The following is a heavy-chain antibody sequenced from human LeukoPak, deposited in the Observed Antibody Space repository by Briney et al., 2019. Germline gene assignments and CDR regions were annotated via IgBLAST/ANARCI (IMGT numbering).Heavy chain of an antibody. CDR2: IYTSGST. CDR1: GGSINSYY. Sequence: SETLSLTCTVSGGSINSYYWSWIRQPAGKGLEWIGRIYTSGSTNYNPSLKSRVTMSVDTSKNQFSLKLSSVTAADTAVYYCARSSQGLRYFDWLLYQDYWGQGTLVTVSS. CDR3: ARSSQGLRYFDWLLYQDY. D-gene: IGHD3-9*01. J-gene: IGHJ4*02. V-gene: IGHV4-4*07.